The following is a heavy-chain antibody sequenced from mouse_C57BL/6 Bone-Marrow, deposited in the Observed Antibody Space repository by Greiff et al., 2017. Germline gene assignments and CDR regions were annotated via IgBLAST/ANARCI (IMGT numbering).Heavy chain of an antibody. CDR3: AREEAYYSNYVFDY. V-gene: IGHV2-2*01. CDR2: IWSGGNT. D-gene: IGHD2-5*01. CDR1: GFSLTSYG. J-gene: IGHJ2*01. Sequence: VQLQQSGPGLVQPSQSLSITCTVSGFSLTSYGVHWVRQSPGKGLEWRGVIWSGGNTDYNAAFISRLSISKDNSKSQVFFKMNSLQADDTAIYYCAREEAYYSNYVFDYWGQGTTLTVSS.